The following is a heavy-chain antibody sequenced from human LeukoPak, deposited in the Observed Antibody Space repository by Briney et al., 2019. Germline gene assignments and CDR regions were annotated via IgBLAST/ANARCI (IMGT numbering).Heavy chain of an antibody. Sequence: GGSLRLSCAASGFTFSNAWMSWVRQAPGKGLEWDGRIKSKTDGGTTDYAAPVKGRFTISRDDSKNTLYLQMNSLKTEDTAVYYCTGMDYYDSSGLWGQGTLVTVSS. CDR3: TGMDYYDSSGL. CDR1: GFTFSNAW. J-gene: IGHJ4*02. D-gene: IGHD3-22*01. V-gene: IGHV3-15*01. CDR2: IKSKTDGGTT.